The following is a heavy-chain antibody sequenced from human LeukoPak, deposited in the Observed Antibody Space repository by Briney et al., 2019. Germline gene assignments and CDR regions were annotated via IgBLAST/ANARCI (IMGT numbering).Heavy chain of an antibody. Sequence: GGSLRLSCAASGFTFSTYAMHWVRQAPGKGLEWVAVISYDGSNKYYADSVKGRFTISRDNSKNTLYLQMNSLRAEDTAVYYCARDRCSSTSCYRDAFDIWGQGTMVTVSS. V-gene: IGHV3-30-3*01. D-gene: IGHD2-2*01. CDR2: ISYDGSNK. CDR1: GFTFSTYA. CDR3: ARDRCSSTSCYRDAFDI. J-gene: IGHJ3*02.